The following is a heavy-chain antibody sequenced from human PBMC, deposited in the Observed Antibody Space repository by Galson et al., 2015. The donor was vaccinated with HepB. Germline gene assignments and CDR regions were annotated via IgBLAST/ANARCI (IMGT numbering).Heavy chain of an antibody. CDR3: ARDGRWDYYDSRGYGNWYFDL. Sequence: TLSLTCAVYGWPFSDDYWSWIRQPPGKGLEWIGKITHGGSTNYNPSLKSRVTISADTSKNQFSLKVTSVTAADTAVYYCARDGRWDYYDSRGYGNWYFDLWGRGTLVTVSS. CDR2: ITHGGST. D-gene: IGHD3-22*01. V-gene: IGHV4-34*01. J-gene: IGHJ2*01. CDR1: GWPFSDDY.